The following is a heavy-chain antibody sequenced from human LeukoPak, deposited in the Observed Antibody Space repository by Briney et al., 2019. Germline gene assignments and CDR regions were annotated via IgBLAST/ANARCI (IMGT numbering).Heavy chain of an antibody. CDR3: ARVSCSSTSCPRRDALDV. D-gene: IGHD2-2*01. V-gene: IGHV4-59*01. Sequence: SETLSLTCTVSGGSISYYYWSWIRQPPGKGLEWIGYIYYSGSTNYNPSLKSRVTISVDTPKNQFSLNLTSVTTADTAVYYCARVSCSSTSCPRRDALDVWGQGTMVTVSS. J-gene: IGHJ3*01. CDR1: GGSISYYY. CDR2: IYYSGST.